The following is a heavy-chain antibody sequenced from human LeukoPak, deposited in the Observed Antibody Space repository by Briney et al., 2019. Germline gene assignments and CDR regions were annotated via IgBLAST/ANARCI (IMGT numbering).Heavy chain of an antibody. Sequence: PGGSLRLSCAASGFTFSAYWMTWVRQAPGKGLEWLANINEGANVKFYVDSVKGRFTISRDNAKNSLYLQMDSLRAEDTAVYYCARGPTYSQAFDYWGQGTLVTVSS. CDR3: ARGPTYSQAFDY. D-gene: IGHD1-26*01. V-gene: IGHV3-7*01. CDR2: INEGANVK. CDR1: GFTFSAYW. J-gene: IGHJ4*02.